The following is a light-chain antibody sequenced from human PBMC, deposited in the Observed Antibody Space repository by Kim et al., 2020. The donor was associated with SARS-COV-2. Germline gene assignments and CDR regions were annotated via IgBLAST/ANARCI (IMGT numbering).Light chain of an antibody. CDR3: QVWDSSSDYV. J-gene: IGLJ1*01. Sequence: PGETACIGSGGNNDGSKVERWYQGRPGQAPMLVIYYDSDRTSAISGRFAGTNTGNTAALTISRGEAGDEADDYCQVWDSSSDYVFGTGTKVTVL. CDR1: NDGSKV. V-gene: IGLV3-21*04. CDR2: YDS.